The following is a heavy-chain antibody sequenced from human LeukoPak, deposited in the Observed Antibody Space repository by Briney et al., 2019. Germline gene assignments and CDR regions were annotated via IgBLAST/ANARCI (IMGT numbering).Heavy chain of an antibody. CDR1: GFTFSDHY. D-gene: IGHD6-13*01. CDR3: AKDSSSFYFDY. CDR2: SRNKANSDTT. V-gene: IGHV3-72*01. J-gene: IGHJ4*02. Sequence: GGSLRLSCAASGFTFSDHYMDWVRQAPGKGLEWVGRSRNKANSDTTEYAASVKGRFTISREDSKNSLYLQMNSLKTEDTAVYYCAKDSSSFYFDYWGQGTLVTVSS.